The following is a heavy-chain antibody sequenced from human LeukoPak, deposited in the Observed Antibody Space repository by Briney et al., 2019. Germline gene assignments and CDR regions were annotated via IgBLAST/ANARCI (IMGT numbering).Heavy chain of an antibody. CDR3: ARDSVLGYCSSTSCRGGAFDI. J-gene: IGHJ3*02. CDR1: GFTFSSYS. Sequence: GGSLRLSCAASGFTFSSYSMNWVRQAPGKGLEWVSSISSSSSYIYYADSVKGRFTISRDNAKNSLYLQMNSLRAEDTAVYYCARDSVLGYCSSTSCRGGAFDIWGQGTMVTVSS. V-gene: IGHV3-21*01. D-gene: IGHD2-2*01. CDR2: ISSSSSYI.